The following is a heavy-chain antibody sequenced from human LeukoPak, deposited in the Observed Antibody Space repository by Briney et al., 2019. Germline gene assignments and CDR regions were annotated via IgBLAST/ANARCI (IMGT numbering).Heavy chain of an antibody. D-gene: IGHD7-27*01. Sequence: SETLSLTCAVYGGSFSGYNWSWIRQPPGKGLEWIGEINHSGSTNYNPSLKSRVTISVDTSKNQFSLKLSSVTAADTAVYYCARGLTGDLDFDYWGQGTLVTVSS. CDR3: ARGLTGDLDFDY. CDR1: GGSFSGYN. V-gene: IGHV4-34*01. J-gene: IGHJ4*02. CDR2: INHSGST.